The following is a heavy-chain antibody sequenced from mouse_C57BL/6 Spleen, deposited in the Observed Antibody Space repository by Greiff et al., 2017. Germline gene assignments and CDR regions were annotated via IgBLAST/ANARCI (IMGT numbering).Heavy chain of an antibody. CDR3: AREATVPYYYAMDY. CDR2: IYPGDGDT. D-gene: IGHD1-1*01. CDR1: GYAFSSYW. V-gene: IGHV1-80*01. J-gene: IGHJ4*01. Sequence: VQLQQSGAELVKPGASVKISCKASGYAFSSYWMNWVKQRPGKGLEWIGQIYPGDGDTTYNGKFKGKATLTADKSSSTAYMQLSSLTSEDSAVYFCAREATVPYYYAMDYWGQGTSVTVSS.